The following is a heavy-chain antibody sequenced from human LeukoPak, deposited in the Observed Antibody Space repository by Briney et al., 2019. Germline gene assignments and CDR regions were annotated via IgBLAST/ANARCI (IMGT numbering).Heavy chain of an antibody. Sequence: PGGSLRLSCAGSGFTFDEHAMHWVRQAPGKGLEWVSGISWNSGSIAYADSVKGRFTISRDNAKNLLFLQMSSLRAADTAVYYCVKGHCSSSSCFPNYYYYMDVWGTGTTVTVSS. V-gene: IGHV3-9*01. J-gene: IGHJ6*03. CDR2: ISWNSGSI. CDR3: VKGHCSSSSCFPNYYYYMDV. D-gene: IGHD2-15*01. CDR1: GFTFDEHA.